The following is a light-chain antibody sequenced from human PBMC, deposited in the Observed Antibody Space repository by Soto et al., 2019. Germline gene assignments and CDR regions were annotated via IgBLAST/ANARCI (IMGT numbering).Light chain of an antibody. CDR1: SSDVGGSNY. J-gene: IGLJ1*01. CDR3: CSYAGSYTLYV. CDR2: DVS. V-gene: IGLV2-11*01. Sequence: QSVLTQPRSVSGSPGQTVTISCTGTSSDVGGSNYVSWYQQHPGKAPKLMIYDVSKRPSGVPDRFSGSKSGNTASLTISGLQAEDEADYYCCSYAGSYTLYVFGTGTKVTVL.